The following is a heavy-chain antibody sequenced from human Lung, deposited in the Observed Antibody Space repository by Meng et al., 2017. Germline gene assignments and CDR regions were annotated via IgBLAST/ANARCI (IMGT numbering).Heavy chain of an antibody. D-gene: IGHD6-13*01. CDR3: ARGRYSSSSAVVDY. CDR1: GFTFSSYG. J-gene: IGHJ4*02. Sequence: QVQLVESGGGLVQPGSSLRLPCAASGFTFSSYGMHWVRQAPGKGLEWVAVIWYDGSNKYYADSVKGRFTISRDNSKNTLYLQMNSLRAEDTAVYYCARGRYSSSSAVVDYWGQGTLVTVSS. CDR2: IWYDGSNK. V-gene: IGHV3-33*01.